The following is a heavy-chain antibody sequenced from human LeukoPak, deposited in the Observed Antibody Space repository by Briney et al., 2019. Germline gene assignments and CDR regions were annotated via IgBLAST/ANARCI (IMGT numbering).Heavy chain of an antibody. CDR2: IYYSGST. CDR1: GGSISSSTYY. CDR3: ARHVWSSSGSEAFDI. J-gene: IGHJ3*02. Sequence: SETLSLTCTVSGGSISSSTYYWGWLRQPPGKGLEWIGSIYYSGSTYYNPSLKSRVTISVDTSKNQFSLKLSSVTAADTAVYYCARHVWSSSGSEAFDIWGQGTMVTVSS. D-gene: IGHD2-15*01. V-gene: IGHV4-39*01.